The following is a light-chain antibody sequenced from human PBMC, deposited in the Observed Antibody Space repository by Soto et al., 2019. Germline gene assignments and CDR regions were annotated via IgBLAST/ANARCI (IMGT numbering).Light chain of an antibody. V-gene: IGKV1-5*03. J-gene: IGKJ1*01. CDR2: EAS. CDR1: QTISSW. Sequence: DIQMTQSPSTLSGSVGDRVTLTCRASQTISSWLAWYQQKPGKAPKLLRYEASSLHSGVPSRFSGSGSGTEFTLTISSLQPDDFATYYCQQYNTYSWTFGRGTKVDIK. CDR3: QQYNTYSWT.